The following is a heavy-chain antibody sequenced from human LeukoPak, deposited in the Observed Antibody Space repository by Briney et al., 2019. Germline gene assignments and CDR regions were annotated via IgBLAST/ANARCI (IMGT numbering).Heavy chain of an antibody. CDR2: IYYSGST. CDR1: GGSISSYY. CDR3: ASSTYYYDSSGYIQI. J-gene: IGHJ3*02. V-gene: IGHV4-59*01. Sequence: SETLSLTCTVSGGSISSYYWSWIRQPPGKGREWIGYIYYSGSTNYNPSLKSRVTISVDTSKNQFSLKLSSVTAADTAVYYCASSTYYYDSSGYIQIWGQGTMVTVSS. D-gene: IGHD3-22*01.